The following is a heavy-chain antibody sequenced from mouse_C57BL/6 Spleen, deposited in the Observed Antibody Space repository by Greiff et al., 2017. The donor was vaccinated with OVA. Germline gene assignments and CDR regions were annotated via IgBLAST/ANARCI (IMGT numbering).Heavy chain of an antibody. V-gene: IGHV1-53*01. D-gene: IGHD3-2*02. J-gene: IGHJ2*01. CDR2: INPSNGGT. CDR3: ARKDSSGYPYYFDY. CDR1: GYTFTSYW. Sequence: QVQLQQPGPELVKPGASVKLSCKASGYTFTSYWMHWVKQRPGQGLEWIGNINPSNGGTNYNEKFKSKATLTVDKSSSTAYMQLSSLTSEDSAVYYCARKDSSGYPYYFDYRGQGTTLTVSS.